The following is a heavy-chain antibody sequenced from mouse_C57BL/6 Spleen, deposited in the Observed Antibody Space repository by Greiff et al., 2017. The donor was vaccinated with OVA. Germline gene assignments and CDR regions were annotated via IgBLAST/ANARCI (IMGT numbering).Heavy chain of an antibody. J-gene: IGHJ3*01. CDR1: GYTFTSYW. CDR2: IDPSDSYT. Sequence: QVQLKEPGAELVMPGASVKLSCKASGYTFTSYWMHWVKQRPGQGLEWIGEIDPSDSYTNYNQKFKGKSTLTVDKSSSTAYMQLSSLTSEDSAVYYCAKAYGYDEAWFAYWGQGTLVTVSA. V-gene: IGHV1-69*01. D-gene: IGHD2-2*01. CDR3: AKAYGYDEAWFAY.